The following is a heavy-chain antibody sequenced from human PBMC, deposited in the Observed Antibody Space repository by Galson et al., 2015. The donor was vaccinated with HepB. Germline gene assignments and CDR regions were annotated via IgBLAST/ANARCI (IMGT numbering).Heavy chain of an antibody. V-gene: IGHV3-7*01. CDR1: GFTFSSYW. CDR3: ARARQYAVDAFDI. Sequence: SLRLSCAASGFTFSSYWMSWVRQAPGEGLEWVANIKQDGSEKYYVDSVKGRFTISRDNAKNSLYLQMNSLRAEDTAVYYCARARQYAVDAFDIWGQGTMVTVSS. CDR2: IKQDGSEK. D-gene: IGHD4-11*01. J-gene: IGHJ3*02.